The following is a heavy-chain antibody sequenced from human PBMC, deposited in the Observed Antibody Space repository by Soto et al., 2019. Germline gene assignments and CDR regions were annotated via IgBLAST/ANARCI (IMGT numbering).Heavy chain of an antibody. J-gene: IGHJ4*02. CDR2: VYYSGST. CDR3: ARGNGYNYNY. V-gene: IGHV4-39*01. CDR1: GGSISSSSYY. D-gene: IGHD5-12*01. Sequence: QLQLQESGPGLVKPSETLSLTCTVSGGSISSSSYYWGWIRQPPGKGLEWIGSVYYSGSTYYNPSLESRVTISVDTSKNQFSLKLSSVTAADTAVYYCARGNGYNYNYWGQGTLVTVSS.